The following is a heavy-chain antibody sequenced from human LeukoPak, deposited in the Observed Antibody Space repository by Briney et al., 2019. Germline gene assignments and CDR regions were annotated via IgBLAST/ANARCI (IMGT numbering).Heavy chain of an antibody. CDR3: AKGLKTTVGPYMGYHYYMDV. J-gene: IGHJ6*03. CDR2: INDRGTGT. D-gene: IGHD1-1*01. V-gene: IGHV3-23*01. Sequence: GGSLRLSCAASGFTFSKFALSWVRQAPGKGLEWVSTINDRGTGTYYADSVKGRFTISSDNSKNTLSLQMNSLRAEDTAVYYCAKGLKTTVGPYMGYHYYMDVWGKGTTVTVSS. CDR1: GFTFSKFA.